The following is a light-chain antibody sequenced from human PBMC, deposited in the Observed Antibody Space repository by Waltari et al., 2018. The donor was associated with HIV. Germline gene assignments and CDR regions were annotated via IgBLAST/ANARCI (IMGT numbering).Light chain of an antibody. CDR2: TNN. Sequence: QSVLTQSPSASGTPGQRVTISCSGRRPNIARNPVNWYQQLPGTAPKLLIYTNNQRPSGVPDRFSGSKSGTSASLDISGLQSEDEADYYCAAWDDTLNGYVFGFGTKVTVL. CDR1: RPNIARNP. V-gene: IGLV1-44*01. J-gene: IGLJ1*01. CDR3: AAWDDTLNGYV.